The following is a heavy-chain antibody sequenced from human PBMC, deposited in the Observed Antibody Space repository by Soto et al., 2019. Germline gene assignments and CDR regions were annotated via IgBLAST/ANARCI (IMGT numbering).Heavy chain of an antibody. V-gene: IGHV4-59*01. Sequence: PSETLSLTCTVSGGSISSYYWSWILQPPGKGLEWIGYIYYSGSTNYNPSLKSRVTISVDTSKHQFSLKLSSVTAADPAVSYCAAIPRRRQLIYPGMDEWVQGTT. CDR2: IYYSGST. D-gene: IGHD6-25*01. J-gene: IGHJ6*02. CDR3: AAIPRRRQLIYPGMDE. CDR1: GGSISSYY.